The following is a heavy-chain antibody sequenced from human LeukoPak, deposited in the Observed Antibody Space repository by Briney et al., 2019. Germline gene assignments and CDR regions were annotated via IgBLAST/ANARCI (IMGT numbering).Heavy chain of an antibody. CDR2: IWPGDSDT. Sequence: GESLKISCKGSGYSFTSHWLAWVRQMPGKGLEWMGIIWPGDSDTRYSPSFQGQVTISADKSISTAYLQWSSLKASDTAMYYCARQLGGVTGSGGRYHFDYWGQGALVTVSS. CDR1: GYSFTSHW. J-gene: IGHJ4*02. V-gene: IGHV5-51*01. CDR3: ARQLGGVTGSGGRYHFDY. D-gene: IGHD2-15*01.